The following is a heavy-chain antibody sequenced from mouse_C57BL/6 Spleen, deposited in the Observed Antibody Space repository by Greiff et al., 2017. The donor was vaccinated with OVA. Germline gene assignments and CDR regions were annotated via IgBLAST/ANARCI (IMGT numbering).Heavy chain of an antibody. CDR1: GYTFTSYW. J-gene: IGHJ4*01. Sequence: QVQLQQPGAELVKPGASVKMSCKASGYTFTSYWITWVKQRPGQGLEWIGDIYPGSGSTNYNEKFKSKATLTVDTSSSTAYMQLSSLTSEDSAVYYCARSESPPYGSSPYYAMDYWGQGTSVTVSS. V-gene: IGHV1-55*01. D-gene: IGHD1-1*01. CDR3: ARSESPPYGSSPYYAMDY. CDR2: IYPGSGST.